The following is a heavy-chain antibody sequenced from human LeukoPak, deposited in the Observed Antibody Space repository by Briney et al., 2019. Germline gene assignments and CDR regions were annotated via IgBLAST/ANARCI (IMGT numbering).Heavy chain of an antibody. CDR1: GFTFSSYS. CDR3: AKAYSGWYGAPDY. V-gene: IGHV3-21*04. CDR2: ISSSSSYI. D-gene: IGHD6-19*01. J-gene: IGHJ4*02. Sequence: PGGSLRLSCAASGFTFSSYSMNWVRQAPGKGLEWVSSISSSSSYIYYADSVKGRFTISRDNAKNSLYLQMNSLRAEDTAVYYCAKAYSGWYGAPDYWGQGTLVTVSS.